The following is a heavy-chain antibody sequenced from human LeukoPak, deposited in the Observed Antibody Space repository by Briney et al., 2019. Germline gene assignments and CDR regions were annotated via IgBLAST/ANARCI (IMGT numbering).Heavy chain of an antibody. J-gene: IGHJ5*02. D-gene: IGHD6-13*01. Sequence: GGSLRLSCVASGFTLRSYVMNWVRQTPGKGLEWVSSISWNSGSIGYADSVKGRFTISRDNAKNSLYLQMNSLRAEDTALYYCAKDVSSSWYHWFDPWGQGTLVTVSS. CDR1: GFTLRSYV. CDR3: AKDVSSSWYHWFDP. V-gene: IGHV3-9*01. CDR2: ISWNSGSI.